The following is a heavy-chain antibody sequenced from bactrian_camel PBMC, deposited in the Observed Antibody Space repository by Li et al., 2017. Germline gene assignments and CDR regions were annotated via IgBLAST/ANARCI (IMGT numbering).Heavy chain of an antibody. J-gene: IGHJ4*01. Sequence: QLVESGGGLVQPGGSLRLSCAASGSPGTAYCMGWFRQVPGKEREQIARMEVNGRVTIADSVKDRFTISRDNARNTVYLQMDNLNSDDTALYYCVGDAWTWWGQGTQVTVS. V-gene: IGHV3S9*01. CDR1: GSPGTAYC. CDR2: MEVNGRV. D-gene: IGHD1*01. CDR3: VGDAWTW.